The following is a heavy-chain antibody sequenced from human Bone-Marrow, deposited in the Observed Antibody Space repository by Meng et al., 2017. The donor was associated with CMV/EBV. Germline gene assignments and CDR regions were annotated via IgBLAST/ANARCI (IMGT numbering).Heavy chain of an antibody. Sequence: SETLSLSCTVPGYSISSGYYWGWIRQPPGKGLEWIAIIYHSGSTYYTPSLKSRVTISVDTSKNQFSLRLSSVTAADTSMYYCARVSSGNYGIDYWGQGTLVTVSS. D-gene: IGHD3-22*01. V-gene: IGHV4-38-2*02. CDR1: GYSISSGYY. CDR2: IYHSGST. CDR3: ARVSSGNYGIDY. J-gene: IGHJ4*02.